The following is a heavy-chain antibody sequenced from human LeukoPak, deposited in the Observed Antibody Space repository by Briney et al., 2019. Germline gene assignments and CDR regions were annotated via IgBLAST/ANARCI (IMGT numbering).Heavy chain of an antibody. D-gene: IGHD2-15*01. J-gene: IGHJ4*02. CDR3: ARDHICSGGSCFYY. CDR2: IYYSGST. CDR1: GGSISSSSYY. V-gene: IGHV4-39*07. Sequence: SETLSLTCTVSGGSISSSSYYWGWIRQPPGKGLEWIGSIYYSGSTYYNPSLKSRVTISVDTSKNQFSLRLSSVTAADTAVYYCARDHICSGGSCFYYWGQGTLVTVSS.